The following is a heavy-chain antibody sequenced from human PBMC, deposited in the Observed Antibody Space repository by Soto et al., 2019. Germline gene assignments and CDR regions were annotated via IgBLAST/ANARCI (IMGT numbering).Heavy chain of an antibody. D-gene: IGHD1-26*01. Sequence: EVQLVQSGAEVKKPGESLKISCKGSGYNFTNYWIAWVRQIPGKGLEWMGIIYPGDSDTRYSPSFQGHVTISADKSISTAYLEWSTLKASDTAIYYCARGHTGSYYWFDPWGQGTLVTVSA. CDR3: ARGHTGSYYWFDP. CDR2: IYPGDSDT. V-gene: IGHV5-51*01. J-gene: IGHJ5*02. CDR1: GYNFTNYW.